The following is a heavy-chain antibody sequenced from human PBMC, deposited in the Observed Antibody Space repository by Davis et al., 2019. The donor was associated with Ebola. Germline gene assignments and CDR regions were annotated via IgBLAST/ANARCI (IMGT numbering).Heavy chain of an antibody. CDR3: ARDKEYSSSSGYYYYYGMDV. Sequence: ASVKVSCKASGYTFTSYGISWVRQAPGQGLEWMGWISAYNGNTNYAQKVQGRVTMTTETSTSTVYMELRTLRSDDTAVYYCARDKEYSSSSGYYYYYGMDVWGQGTTVTVSS. V-gene: IGHV1-18*01. CDR1: GYTFTSYG. D-gene: IGHD6-6*01. CDR2: ISAYNGNT. J-gene: IGHJ6*02.